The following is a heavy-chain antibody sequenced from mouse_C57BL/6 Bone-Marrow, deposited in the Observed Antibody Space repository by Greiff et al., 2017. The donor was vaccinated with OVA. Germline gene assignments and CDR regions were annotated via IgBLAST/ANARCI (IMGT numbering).Heavy chain of an antibody. CDR2: INPNNGGT. CDR1: GYTFTDYY. CDR3: ASITTVVAENWYFDV. J-gene: IGHJ1*03. Sequence: DVQLQESGPELVKPGASVKISCKASGYTFTDYYMNWVKQSHGKSLEWIRDINPNNGGTSYNQKFKGKATLTVDKSSSTAYMELRSLTSEDSAVYYCASITTVVAENWYFDVWGTGTTVTVSS. V-gene: IGHV1-26*01. D-gene: IGHD1-1*01.